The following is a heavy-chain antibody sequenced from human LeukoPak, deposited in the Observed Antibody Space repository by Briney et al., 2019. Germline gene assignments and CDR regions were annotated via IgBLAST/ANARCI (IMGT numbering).Heavy chain of an antibody. CDR3: ARAPSEIGGYYPEYFRH. CDR2: IKSDGST. D-gene: IGHD3-22*01. CDR1: GFTFSSYW. Sequence: GGSLRLSCAASGFTFSSYWMHWVRQAPGKGLVWVSRIKSDGSTNYADSVKGRFTISRDNAKNTVSLQMNSLRAEDTGVYYCARAPSEIGGYYPEYFRHWGQDHRVTVSS. V-gene: IGHV3-74*01. J-gene: IGHJ1*01.